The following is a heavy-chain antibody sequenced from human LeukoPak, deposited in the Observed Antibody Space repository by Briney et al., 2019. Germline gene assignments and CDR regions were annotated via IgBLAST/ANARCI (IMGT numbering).Heavy chain of an antibody. J-gene: IGHJ4*02. Sequence: GGSLRLSCAASGFTFNSHSMNWLRQAPGEGLEWFSSNSRSSSYIYYAHSVKGRFTISRDNAKNSLYLQMNSLRAEDTAVYYCARDPPSLSYVPSIDYWGQGTLVTVSS. CDR2: NSRSSSYI. CDR1: GFTFNSHS. D-gene: IGHD3-16*01. V-gene: IGHV3-21*01. CDR3: ARDPPSLSYVPSIDY.